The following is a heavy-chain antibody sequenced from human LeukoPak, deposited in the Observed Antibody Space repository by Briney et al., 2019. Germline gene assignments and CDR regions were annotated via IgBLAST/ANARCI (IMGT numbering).Heavy chain of an antibody. Sequence: ASVKVSCKASGGTFSSYAISWVRQAPGKGLEWMGGFDPEDGETIYAQKFQGRVTMTEDTSTDTAYMELSSLRSEDTAVYYCATVRQQLVRGHYYYYYGMDVWGQGTTVTVSS. V-gene: IGHV1-24*01. CDR2: FDPEDGET. CDR1: GGTFSSYA. D-gene: IGHD6-13*01. J-gene: IGHJ6*02. CDR3: ATVRQQLVRGHYYYYYGMDV.